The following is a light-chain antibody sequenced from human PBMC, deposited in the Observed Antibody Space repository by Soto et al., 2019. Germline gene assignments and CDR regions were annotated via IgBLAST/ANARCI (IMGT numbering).Light chain of an antibody. CDR2: GAS. CDR3: QQYGSGVT. J-gene: IGKJ4*02. CDR1: QSVSSSY. V-gene: IGKV3-20*01. Sequence: EIVLTQSPGTLSLSPGERATLSCRASQSVSSSYLAWYQQKPGQAPRLIIYGASSRAAGIPDRFSGSGSGTVFTLTSSRLEPEDFAVYYYQQYGSGVTFGGGTKVEIK.